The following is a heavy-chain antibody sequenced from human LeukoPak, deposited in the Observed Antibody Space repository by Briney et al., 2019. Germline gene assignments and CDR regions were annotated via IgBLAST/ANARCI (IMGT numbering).Heavy chain of an antibody. V-gene: IGHV3-9*01. CDR1: GFTFSDYY. Sequence: GGSLRLSCAASGFTFSDYYMSWIRQAPGKGLEWVSGISWNSGSIGYADSVKGRFTISRDNAKNSLYLQMNSLRAEDTALYYCAREFHLFDYWGQGTLVTVSS. J-gene: IGHJ4*02. CDR2: ISWNSGSI. CDR3: AREFHLFDY.